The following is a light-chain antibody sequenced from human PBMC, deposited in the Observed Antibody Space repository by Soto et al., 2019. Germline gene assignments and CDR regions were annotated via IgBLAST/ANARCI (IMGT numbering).Light chain of an antibody. J-gene: IGKJ1*01. CDR1: QSINTW. CDR2: DAS. V-gene: IGKV1-5*01. Sequence: DIPITQSPSILSAIVGDRVTITCRASQSINTWLAWYQQKPGKAPKLLIYDASSLQSGVPSRFTGRGSGTEFTLTISSLQPDDFATYYCQQYDTYSRTFGQGTKVDIK. CDR3: QQYDTYSRT.